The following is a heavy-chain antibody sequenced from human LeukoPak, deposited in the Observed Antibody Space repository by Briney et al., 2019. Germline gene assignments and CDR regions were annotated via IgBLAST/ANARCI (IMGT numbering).Heavy chain of an antibody. V-gene: IGHV4-59*01. Sequence: SETLSLTCTVSGGSISSYYWSWIRQPPGKGLEWIGYIYYSGSTNYNPSLKSRVTISVDTSKNQFSLKLSSVTAADTAVYYCARLPPLRSVGSTYYHAVDVWGQGTTVTVSS. CDR1: GGSISSYY. CDR3: ARLPPLRSVGSTYYHAVDV. J-gene: IGHJ6*02. D-gene: IGHD5-12*01. CDR2: IYYSGST.